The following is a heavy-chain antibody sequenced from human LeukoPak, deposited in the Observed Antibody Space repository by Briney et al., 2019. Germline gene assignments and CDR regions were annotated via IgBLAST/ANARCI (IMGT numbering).Heavy chain of an antibody. CDR3: AKNLGPFDV. Sequence: GGSLRLSCAASGFTFNDFAMTWVRQAPGKGLEWVSSIGDAGTYYADSVKGRFTISIDNSKNMLYLQLNSLRAGDTAMYCCAKNLGPFDVRGQGTMVTVSS. D-gene: IGHD3-16*01. CDR1: GFTFNDFA. J-gene: IGHJ3*01. V-gene: IGHV3-23*01. CDR2: IGDAGT.